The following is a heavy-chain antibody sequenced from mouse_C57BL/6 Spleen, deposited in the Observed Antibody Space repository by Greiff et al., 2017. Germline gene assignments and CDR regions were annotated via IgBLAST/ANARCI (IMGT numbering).Heavy chain of an antibody. CDR3: ARDHYGNYVMDY. J-gene: IGHJ3*01. Sequence: EVQLQQSGAELVKPGASVKLSCTASGFNINDYYMHWVQQRPEQGLEWIGRIYPDVGDTKYAPKFQGKATITADTSSNTAYLQLSSLTSEDTAVYYCARDHYGNYVMDYWGQGTEVTVSA. CDR1: GFNINDYY. V-gene: IGHV14-2*01. D-gene: IGHD2-1*01. CDR2: IYPDVGDT.